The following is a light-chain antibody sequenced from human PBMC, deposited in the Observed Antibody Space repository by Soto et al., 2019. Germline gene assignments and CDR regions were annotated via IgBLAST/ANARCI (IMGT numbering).Light chain of an antibody. CDR3: QKDYNYPRT. J-gene: IGKJ1*01. CDR2: GAS. V-gene: IGKV1-6*01. CDR1: QGISNY. Sequence: AIQLTHSPSSLSATVLYIVTITFRASQGISNYLVWYQQKPGKAPNLLIYGASTLQSGVPSRFSGSGSGTDFTLTIDSLQPEDVATYYCQKDYNYPRTFGQGTKVDIK.